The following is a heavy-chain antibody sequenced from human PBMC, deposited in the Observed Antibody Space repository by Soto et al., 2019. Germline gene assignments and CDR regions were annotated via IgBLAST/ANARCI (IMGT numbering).Heavy chain of an antibody. CDR1: GGTFSSYA. CDR3: ARDRVDIVVVPAAHSYYYYGMDV. J-gene: IGHJ6*02. Sequence: GASVKVSFTASGGTFSSYASSWGRQAPGQGLEWMGGIIPIFGTANYAQKFQGRVTITADESTSTAYMELSSLRSEDTAVYYCARDRVDIVVVPAAHSYYYYGMDVWGQGTTVTVSS. V-gene: IGHV1-69*13. CDR2: IIPIFGTA. D-gene: IGHD2-2*01.